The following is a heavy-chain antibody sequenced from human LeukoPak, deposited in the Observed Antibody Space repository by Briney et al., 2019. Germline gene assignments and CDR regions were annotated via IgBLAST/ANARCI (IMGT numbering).Heavy chain of an antibody. D-gene: IGHD3-10*01. CDR1: GFTFSDYY. Sequence: GGSLRLSCAASGFTFSDYYMSWIRQAPGKGLEWVANIKQDGSEKYYVDSVKGRFTISRDNAKNSLYLQMNSLRAEDTAVYYCARGFLLWFDVENPWGQGTLVTVSS. CDR2: IKQDGSEK. V-gene: IGHV3-7*01. CDR3: ARGFLLWFDVENP. J-gene: IGHJ5*02.